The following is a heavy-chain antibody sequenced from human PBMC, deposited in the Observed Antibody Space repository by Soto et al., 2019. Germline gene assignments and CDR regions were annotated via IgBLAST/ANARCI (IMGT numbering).Heavy chain of an antibody. V-gene: IGHV1-18*01. Sequence: QVQLVQSGAEVKKPGASVKVSCKASGYTFTSYGISWVRQAPGQGLEWMGWISAYNGNTNYAQKLQDRVTMTTDTSTSTAYMELRSLRSDDTAVYYCARASSSTWYKGSWFDPWGQGTLVTVSS. D-gene: IGHD6-13*01. CDR1: GYTFTSYG. CDR2: ISAYNGNT. J-gene: IGHJ5*02. CDR3: ARASSSTWYKGSWFDP.